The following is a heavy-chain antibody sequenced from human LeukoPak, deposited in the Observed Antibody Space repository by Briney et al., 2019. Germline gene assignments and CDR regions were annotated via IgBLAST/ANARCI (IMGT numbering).Heavy chain of an antibody. D-gene: IGHD3-22*01. J-gene: IGHJ4*02. V-gene: IGHV3-9*01. CDR2: ISWNSGSI. CDR3: AKGLTNYYYDSSGYLDY. Sequence: PGRSLRLSCAASGFTFDDYAMHWVRQAPGKGLEWVSGISWNSGSIGYADSVKGRFTISRDNAKNSLYLQMNSLRAEDTALYYCAKGLTNYYYDSSGYLDYWGQGTLVTVSS. CDR1: GFTFDDYA.